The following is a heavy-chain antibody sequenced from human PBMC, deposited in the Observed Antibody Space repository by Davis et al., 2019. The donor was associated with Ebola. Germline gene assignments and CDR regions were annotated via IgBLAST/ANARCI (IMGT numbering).Heavy chain of an antibody. CDR1: GFTFSDYY. Sequence: GESLKISCAASGFTFSDYYMSWIRQAPGKGLEWVSYISSSGSTIYYADSVKGRFTISRDNAKNSLYLQMNSLRAEDTAVYYCARGAIWRDYYYGMDVWGKGTPVTVSS. V-gene: IGHV3-11*01. J-gene: IGHJ6*04. D-gene: IGHD1-26*01. CDR2: ISSSGSTI. CDR3: ARGAIWRDYYYGMDV.